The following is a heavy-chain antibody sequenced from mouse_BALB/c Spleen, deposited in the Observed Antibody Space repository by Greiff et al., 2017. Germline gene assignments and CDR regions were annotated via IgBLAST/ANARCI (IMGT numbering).Heavy chain of an antibody. CDR3: ARDDIYYYGSSYPFAY. CDR1: GFSLTSYG. D-gene: IGHD1-1*01. J-gene: IGHJ3*01. Sequence: VQLKESGPGLVAPSQSLSITCTVSGFSLTSYGVHWVRQPPGKGLEWLGVIWAGGSTNYNSALMSRLSISKDNSKSQVFLKMNSLQTDDTAMYYCARDDIYYYGSSYPFAYWGQGTLVTVSA. V-gene: IGHV2-9*02. CDR2: IWAGGST.